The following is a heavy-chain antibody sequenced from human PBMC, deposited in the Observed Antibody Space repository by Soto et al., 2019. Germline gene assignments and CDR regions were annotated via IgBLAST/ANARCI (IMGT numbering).Heavy chain of an antibody. CDR1: GFTFSSYS. Sequence: EVQLVESGGGLVKPGGSLRLSCAASGFTFSSYSMNWVRQAPGKGLEWVSSISSSSSYIYYADSVKGRFTISRDNAKKSLYLQMNSLRAEDTAVYYCARVDWCSGGSCYPFDYWGQGTLVTVSS. D-gene: IGHD2-15*01. J-gene: IGHJ4*02. CDR3: ARVDWCSGGSCYPFDY. CDR2: ISSSSSYI. V-gene: IGHV3-21*01.